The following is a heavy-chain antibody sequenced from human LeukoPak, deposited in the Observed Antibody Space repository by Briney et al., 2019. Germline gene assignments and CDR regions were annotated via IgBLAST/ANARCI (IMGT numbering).Heavy chain of an antibody. J-gene: IGHJ4*02. CDR3: ARDPLSDSSGGY. CDR2: ISSDGSTI. CDR1: GFTFSDFF. V-gene: IGHV3-11*01. D-gene: IGHD3-3*01. Sequence: GGSLTLSCAASGFTFSDFFMSWLRRAPGKGLEWVSYISSDGSTIYYADSVRGRFTISRDNSKNSVYLQMISLRAEDTAVYYCARDPLSDSSGGYWGQGTLVTVSS.